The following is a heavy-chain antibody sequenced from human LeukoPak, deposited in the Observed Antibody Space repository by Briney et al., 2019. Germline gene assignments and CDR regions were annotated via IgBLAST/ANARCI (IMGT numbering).Heavy chain of an antibody. CDR1: GGSISSSSYY. J-gene: IGHJ6*03. D-gene: IGHD2-2*01. Sequence: SETLSLTCTVSGGSISSSSYYWGWIRQPPGKGLEWFGSICYRGSIFYNPSLQSRVTMSVDTSKNQFSLKLSSVTAADTAVYYCARGPGCTTTSCYQGIYYYYYMDVWGKGTTVTVSS. V-gene: IGHV4-39*01. CDR3: ARGPGCTTTSCYQGIYYYYYMDV. CDR2: ICYRGSI.